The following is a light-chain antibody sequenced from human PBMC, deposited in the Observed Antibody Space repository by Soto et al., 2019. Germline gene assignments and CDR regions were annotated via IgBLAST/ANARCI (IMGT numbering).Light chain of an antibody. CDR3: QSYDSSLSGPVV. Sequence: QLVLTQPPSVSGAPGQRVTISCTGSRSNIGAAYDVHWYQQLPGTAPRLLIYGNTNRPFGVPDRFSGSKSRTSASLAITGLQAEDEGDYWCQSYDSSLSGPVVFGGGTKLTVL. J-gene: IGLJ3*02. CDR2: GNT. CDR1: RSNIGAAYD. V-gene: IGLV1-40*01.